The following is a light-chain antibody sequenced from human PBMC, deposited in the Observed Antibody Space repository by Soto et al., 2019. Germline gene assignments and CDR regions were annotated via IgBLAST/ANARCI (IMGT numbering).Light chain of an antibody. Sequence: EIVLTQTPATLSVSPGDRVTLSCRASKSVSNYLTWYQQKPGQAPRLLIYEASKRATGIPARFSGSGSGTAFTLTISSLETEDFAVYFCQQYSRWPRETFGPGTKVHI. J-gene: IGKJ3*01. CDR3: QQYSRWPRET. CDR2: EAS. CDR1: KSVSNY. V-gene: IGKV3-11*01.